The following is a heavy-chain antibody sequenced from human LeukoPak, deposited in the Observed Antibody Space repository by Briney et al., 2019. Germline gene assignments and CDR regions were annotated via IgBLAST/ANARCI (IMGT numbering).Heavy chain of an antibody. J-gene: IGHJ4*02. D-gene: IGHD5-18*01. Sequence: PSETPSLTCTVSGGSISSYYWSWIRQPPGKGLEWIWYIYYSGSTNYNPSLKSRVTISVDTSKNQFSLKLSSVTAADTAVYYCASGGYSYGYGYYFDYWGQGTLVTVSS. V-gene: IGHV4-59*01. CDR3: ASGGYSYGYGYYFDY. CDR2: IYYSGST. CDR1: GGSISSYY.